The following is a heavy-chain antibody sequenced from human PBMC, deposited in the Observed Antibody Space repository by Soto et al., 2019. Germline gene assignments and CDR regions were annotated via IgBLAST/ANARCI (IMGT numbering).Heavy chain of an antibody. CDR2: IRGSGGNT. D-gene: IGHD3-10*01. Sequence: EVQLLESGGGLVQPGGSLRLSCAASGFTLSSYAMSWVRQAPGKGLQWVSAIRGSGGNTYYADSVKGRFTISRDNSKNMLYLQMNSLRAEDTAVNHWAGDRYGGGDWYFDLWGRGTLVTVSS. V-gene: IGHV3-23*01. J-gene: IGHJ2*01. CDR1: GFTLSSYA. CDR3: AGDRYGGGDWYFDL.